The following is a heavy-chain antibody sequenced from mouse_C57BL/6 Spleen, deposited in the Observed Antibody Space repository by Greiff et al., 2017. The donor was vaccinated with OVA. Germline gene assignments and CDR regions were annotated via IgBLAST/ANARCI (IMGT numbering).Heavy chain of an antibody. D-gene: IGHD1-1*01. J-gene: IGHJ2*01. Sequence: VQLQQSGAELVKPGASVKLSCTASGFNINDYYMHWVKQRTEQGLEWIGRIDPEDGETKYAPKFQGKATITADTSSNTAYLQLSSLTSEDTAVYYCAIRITTVVDYFDYWGQGTTLTVSS. CDR2: IDPEDGET. CDR3: AIRITTVVDYFDY. V-gene: IGHV14-2*01. CDR1: GFNINDYY.